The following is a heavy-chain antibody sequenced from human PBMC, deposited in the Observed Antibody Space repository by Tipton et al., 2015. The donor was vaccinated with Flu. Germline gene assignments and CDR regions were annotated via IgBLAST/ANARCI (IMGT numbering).Heavy chain of an antibody. Sequence: QLVQSGGGLVQPGGSLRLSCAASGLNFNTYEMTWVRQAPGKGLEWISYISGSGTTIYYADSVKGRLTSSRDNAKNSVYLQMNSLRAEDTAVYYCARGSDYGMDVWGQGTTVVVSS. J-gene: IGHJ6*02. CDR1: GLNFNTYE. V-gene: IGHV3-48*03. CDR3: ARGSDYGMDV. CDR2: ISGSGTTI.